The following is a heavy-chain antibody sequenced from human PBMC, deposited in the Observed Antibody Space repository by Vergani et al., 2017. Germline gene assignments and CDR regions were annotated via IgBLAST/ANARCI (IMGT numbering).Heavy chain of an antibody. Sequence: QMQLVQSGPEVRKPGTSVKVSCKASGFTFTSSAMQWVRQARGQRLEWIGWIVVGSGNTNYAQKFQERVTITRDMSTSTAYMELSSLRSEDTAVYYCAADHTYYDSSGYPRGNWYFDLWGRGTLVTVSS. D-gene: IGHD3-22*01. CDR1: GFTFTSSA. V-gene: IGHV1-58*02. CDR2: IVVGSGNT. J-gene: IGHJ2*01. CDR3: AADHTYYDSSGYPRGNWYFDL.